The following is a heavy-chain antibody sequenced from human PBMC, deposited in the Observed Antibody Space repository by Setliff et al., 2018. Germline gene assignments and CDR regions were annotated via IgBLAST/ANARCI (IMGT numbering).Heavy chain of an antibody. D-gene: IGHD3-22*01. V-gene: IGHV4-61*09. Sequence: SETLSLTCTVSGGSVGSDFSYWTWIRQPAGKGLEWIGQIHTTWSTNYNPSLKSRVTISLDASKNEFSLRLTSVTAADTAVYYCARAPRYFDSTGSYFDGWGQGTLVTVSS. CDR3: ARAPRYFDSTGSYFDG. CDR2: IHTTWST. CDR1: GGSVGSDFSY. J-gene: IGHJ4*02.